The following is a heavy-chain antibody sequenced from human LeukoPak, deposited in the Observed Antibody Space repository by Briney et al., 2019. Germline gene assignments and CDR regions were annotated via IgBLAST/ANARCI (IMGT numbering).Heavy chain of an antibody. D-gene: IGHD1-26*01. CDR2: INHSGST. V-gene: IGHV4-34*01. CDR3: ARGNPKSGSYRRYGMDV. CDR1: GGSFSGYY. Sequence: ASETLSLTCAVYGGSFSGYYWSWIRQPPGKGLEWIGEINHSGSTNYNPSLKSRVTISVDTSKNQFSLRLSSVTAADTAVYYCARGNPKSGSYRRYGMDVWGQGTTVTVSS. J-gene: IGHJ6*02.